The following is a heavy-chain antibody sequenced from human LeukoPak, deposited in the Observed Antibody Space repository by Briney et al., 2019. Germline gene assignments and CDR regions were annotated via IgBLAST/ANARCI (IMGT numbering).Heavy chain of an antibody. D-gene: IGHD3-3*01. J-gene: IGHJ4*02. CDR2: ISYDGSNK. CDR1: GFTFSSYA. V-gene: IGHV3-30*01. Sequence: GGSLRLSCAASGFTFSSYAMHWVRQAPGKGREWVAVISYDGSNKYYADSVRGRFTISRDNSKNTLSLQMDSLRAEDTAVYYCARGYYDLWSGYYPLDYWGQGALVTVSS. CDR3: ARGYYDLWSGYYPLDY.